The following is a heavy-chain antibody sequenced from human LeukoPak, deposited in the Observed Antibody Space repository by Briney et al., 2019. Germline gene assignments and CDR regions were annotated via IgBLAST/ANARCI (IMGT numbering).Heavy chain of an antibody. J-gene: IGHJ4*02. CDR3: ATQGSDSSGYH. Sequence: SETLSLTCTVSGGSISSYYWSWIRQPPGKGLEWIGYIYYSGSTNYNPSLKSRVTISVDTSKNQFSLKLSSVTAADTAVYYCATQGSDSSGYHWGQGTLVTVSS. CDR1: GGSISSYY. D-gene: IGHD3-22*01. CDR2: IYYSGST. V-gene: IGHV4-59*08.